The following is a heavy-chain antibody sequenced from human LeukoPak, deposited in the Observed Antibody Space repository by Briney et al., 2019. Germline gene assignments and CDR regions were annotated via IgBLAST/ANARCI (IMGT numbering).Heavy chain of an antibody. D-gene: IGHD6-13*01. V-gene: IGHV3-30*18. J-gene: IGHJ4*02. CDR2: ISYDGSNK. CDR1: GFTFSSYG. Sequence: GGSLRLSCAASGFTFSSYGMHWVRQAPGKGLEWVAVISYDGSNKYYADSVKGRFTISRDNSKNTLYLQMNSLRAEDTAVYYCAKDKYSSSSVSDYWGQGTPVTVSS. CDR3: AKDKYSSSSVSDY.